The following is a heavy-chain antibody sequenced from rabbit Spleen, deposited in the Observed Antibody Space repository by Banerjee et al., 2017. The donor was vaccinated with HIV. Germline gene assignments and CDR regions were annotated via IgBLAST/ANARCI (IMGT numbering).Heavy chain of an antibody. CDR1: GFSFSNKAV. CDR2: INAVTGKA. Sequence: QEQLVESGGGLVKPGASLTLTCKASGFSFSNKAVMCWVRQAPGKGLEWIACINAVTGKAVYASWAKGRITFSKTSSTTVTLQMTSLTAADTATYFCARDDGSGHYIDGYFNLWGPGTLVTVS. J-gene: IGHJ4*01. CDR3: ARDDGSGHYIDGYFNL. D-gene: IGHD1-1*01. V-gene: IGHV1S45*01.